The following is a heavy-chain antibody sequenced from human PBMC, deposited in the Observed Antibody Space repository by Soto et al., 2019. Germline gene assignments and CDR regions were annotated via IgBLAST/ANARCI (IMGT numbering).Heavy chain of an antibody. D-gene: IGHD1-1*01. CDR1: GGFVSSGSYY. Sequence: QVQLQQWGAGLLKPSETLSLTCAVYGGFVSSGSYYWSWIRQPPGKGLEWIGEMSHRGGTHFNPSLKSRVPTSVDTSKNQSSLKMSSVTAADTALYCCARVERGTATTVVDAFDIWGPGTMVTVSS. CDR2: MSHRGGT. J-gene: IGHJ3*02. CDR3: ARVERGTATTVVDAFDI. V-gene: IGHV4-34*01.